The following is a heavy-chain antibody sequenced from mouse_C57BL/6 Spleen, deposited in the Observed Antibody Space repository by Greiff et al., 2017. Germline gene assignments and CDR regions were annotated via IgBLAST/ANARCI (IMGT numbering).Heavy chain of an antibody. J-gene: IGHJ2*01. CDR3: TAGYVFDF. D-gene: IGHD3-1*01. CDR2: IRLKSDNYAT. Sequence: EVHLVESGGGLVQPGGSMKLSCVASGFTFSNYWMNWVRQSPEKGLEWVAQIRLKSDNYATHYAESVKGRFTISRDDSKSSVYLQMNNLRAEDTGIYYCTAGYVFDFWGQGTTLTVSS. CDR1: GFTFSNYW. V-gene: IGHV6-3*01.